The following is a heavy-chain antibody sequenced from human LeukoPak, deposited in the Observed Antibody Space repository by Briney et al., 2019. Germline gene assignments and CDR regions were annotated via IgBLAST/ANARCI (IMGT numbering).Heavy chain of an antibody. V-gene: IGHV4-34*01. Sequence: PSETLSLTCAVYGGSSSGYYWSWIRQPPGKGLEWIGEINHSGSTNYNPSLKSRVTISVDTSKNQFSLKLSSVTAADTAVYYCARGPNIVVVPAASRRRYYYYGMDVWGQGTTVTVSS. D-gene: IGHD2-2*01. J-gene: IGHJ6*02. CDR3: ARGPNIVVVPAASRRRYYYYGMDV. CDR1: GGSSSGYY. CDR2: INHSGST.